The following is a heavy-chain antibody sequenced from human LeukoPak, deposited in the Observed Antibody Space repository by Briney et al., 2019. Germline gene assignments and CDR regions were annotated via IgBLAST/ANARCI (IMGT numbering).Heavy chain of an antibody. CDR3: ARGEMATIRRGGYFDY. D-gene: IGHD5-24*01. Sequence: ASVKVSCKVSGYTLTELSMHWVRQAPGKGLEWMGGFDPEDGETIYAQKFQGRVTMTEDTSTDTAYMELSSLRSEDTAVYYCARGEMATIRRGGYFDYWGQGTLVTVSS. V-gene: IGHV1-24*01. CDR1: GYTLTELS. J-gene: IGHJ4*02. CDR2: FDPEDGET.